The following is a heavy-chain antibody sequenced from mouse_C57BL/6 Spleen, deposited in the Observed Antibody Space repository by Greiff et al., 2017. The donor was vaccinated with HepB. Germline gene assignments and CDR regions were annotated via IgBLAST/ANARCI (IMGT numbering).Heavy chain of an antibody. J-gene: IGHJ2*01. CDR2: IYHGDGDT. Sequence: VQLQQSGAELVKPGASVKISCKASGYAFSSYWMNWVKQRPGKGLEWIGQIYHGDGDTSYNGKFKGKATLTADKSSSTAYMQLSSLTSEDSAVYFCGRLYYGNYFDYWGQGTTLTVSS. CDR1: GYAFSSYW. D-gene: IGHD2-1*01. V-gene: IGHV1-80*01. CDR3: GRLYYGNYFDY.